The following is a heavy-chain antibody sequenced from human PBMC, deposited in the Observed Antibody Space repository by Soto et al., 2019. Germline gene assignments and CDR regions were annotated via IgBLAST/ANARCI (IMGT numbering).Heavy chain of an antibody. CDR3: ARDPAPANSGDKLYYFDY. CDR1: GFTFSSYA. D-gene: IGHD6-19*01. CDR2: ISYDGSNK. J-gene: IGHJ4*02. V-gene: IGHV3-30-3*01. Sequence: GGSLRLSCAASGFTFSSYAMHWVRQAPGKGLEWVAVISYDGSNKYYADSVKGRFTISRDNSKNTLYLQMNSLRAEDTAVYYCARDPAPANSGDKLYYFDYWGQGTLVTVSS.